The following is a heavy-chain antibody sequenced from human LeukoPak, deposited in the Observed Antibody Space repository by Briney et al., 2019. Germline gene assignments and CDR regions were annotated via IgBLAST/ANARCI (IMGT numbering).Heavy chain of an antibody. D-gene: IGHD5-18*01. V-gene: IGHV1-69*02. CDR3: ARYWGVGGYSYGNAFDI. CDR2: IIPILGIA. Sequence: EASVKVSCKASGGTFSSYTISWLRQAPGQGLEWMGRIIPILGIANYAQKFQGRVTITADKSTSTAYMELSSLRSEDTAVYYCARYWGVGGYSYGNAFDIWGQGTMVTVSS. J-gene: IGHJ3*02. CDR1: GGTFSSYT.